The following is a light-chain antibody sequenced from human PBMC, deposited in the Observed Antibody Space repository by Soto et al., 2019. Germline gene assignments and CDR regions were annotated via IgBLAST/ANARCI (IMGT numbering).Light chain of an antibody. CDR3: QQYGSSPYN. J-gene: IGKJ2*01. CDR1: QSISTTY. Sequence: EIVVTQSPGTLPLSPGERATLSCRASQSISTTYLAWYQQRPGQAPRLLIYGTSSRATGIPDRFSGSGSATDLTLTINRLEPEDFAVYYCQQYGSSPYNFGQGTKREIK. CDR2: GTS. V-gene: IGKV3-20*01.